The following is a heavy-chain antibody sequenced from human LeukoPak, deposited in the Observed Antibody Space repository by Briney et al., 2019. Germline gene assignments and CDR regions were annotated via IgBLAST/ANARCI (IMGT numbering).Heavy chain of an antibody. CDR1: GGSISSGGYY. J-gene: IGHJ5*02. D-gene: IGHD5-24*01. CDR3: ARGDGYSNHNWFDP. V-gene: IGHV4-31*03. CDR2: IYYSGST. Sequence: PSETLSLTCTVSGGSISSGGYYWSWIRQHPGKGLEWIGYIYYSGSTYYNPSLKSRVTISVDTSKNQFSLKLSSVTAADTAVYYCARGDGYSNHNWFDPWGQGTLVTVSS.